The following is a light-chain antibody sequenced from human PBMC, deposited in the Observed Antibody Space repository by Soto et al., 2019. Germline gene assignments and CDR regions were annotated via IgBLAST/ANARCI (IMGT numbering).Light chain of an antibody. CDR3: QQYSSSPRT. V-gene: IGKV3-20*01. CDR2: DAS. J-gene: IGKJ5*01. Sequence: IMLKQSPATLSLKQGERATLSCRASQSVSSYLAWYQQKPGQAPRLLIHDASSRATGIPARFSGSGSGTDFSLTISRLEPEDFAVYHCQQYSSSPRTFGQGTLLQV. CDR1: QSVSSY.